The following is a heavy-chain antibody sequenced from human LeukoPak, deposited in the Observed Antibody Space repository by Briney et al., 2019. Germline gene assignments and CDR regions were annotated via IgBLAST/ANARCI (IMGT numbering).Heavy chain of an antibody. D-gene: IGHD5-18*01. J-gene: IGHJ6*03. CDR1: GGTFSSYA. CDR3: ARDGSGGYSYGYSSDYYYYMDV. Sequence: GASVKVSCKASGGTFSSYAISWVRQAPGQGLEWMGGIIPIFGTANYSQKFQGRVTITTDESTSTAYMELSSLRSEDTAVYYCARDGSGGYSYGYSSDYYYYMDVWGKGTTVTVSS. V-gene: IGHV1-69*05. CDR2: IIPIFGTA.